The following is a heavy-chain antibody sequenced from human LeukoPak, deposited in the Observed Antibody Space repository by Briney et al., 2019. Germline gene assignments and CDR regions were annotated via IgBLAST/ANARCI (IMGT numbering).Heavy chain of an antibody. D-gene: IGHD3-10*01. Sequence: RGSLRLSCAASGFTFSSYAMHWVRQAPGKGLEWVAVISYDGSNKYYADSVKGRFTISRDNSKNTLYLQMNSLRAEDTAVYYCARDRGGHRGYYFDYWGQGTLVTVSS. CDR2: ISYDGSNK. CDR3: ARDRGGHRGYYFDY. V-gene: IGHV3-30-3*01. CDR1: GFTFSSYA. J-gene: IGHJ4*02.